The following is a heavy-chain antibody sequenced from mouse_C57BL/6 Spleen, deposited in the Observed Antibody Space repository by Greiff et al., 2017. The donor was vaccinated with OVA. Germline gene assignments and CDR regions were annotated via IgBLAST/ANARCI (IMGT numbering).Heavy chain of an antibody. CDR3: ASRYYFLAY. CDR2: LNPSNGGT. CDR1: GYTFTSYW. J-gene: IGHJ3*01. Sequence: QVQLQQPGTELVKPGASVKLSCKASGYTFTSYWMPWVKQRPGQGLEWIGNLNPSNGGTNSNEQFKSKATLTVDKSSSTAYMQLSSLTSEDSAVYYCASRYYFLAYWGQGTLVTVSA. V-gene: IGHV1-53*01. D-gene: IGHD1-1*01.